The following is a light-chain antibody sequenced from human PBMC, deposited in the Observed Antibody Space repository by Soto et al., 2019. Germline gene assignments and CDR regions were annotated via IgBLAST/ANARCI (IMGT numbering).Light chain of an antibody. CDR3: SSYAGSNRV. J-gene: IGLJ1*01. CDR2: EVT. Sequence: QSVLTQPPSASGTPGQRVTISCSGSSSNIGSNYVYWYQQLPGTAPKLMIYEVTKRPSGVPDRFSGSKTGSTASLTVSGLQAEDEADYYCSSYAGSNRVFGTGTKVTVL. CDR1: SSNIGSNY. V-gene: IGLV1-47*01.